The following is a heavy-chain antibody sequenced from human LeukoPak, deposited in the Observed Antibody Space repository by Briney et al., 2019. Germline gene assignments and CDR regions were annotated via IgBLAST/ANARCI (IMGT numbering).Heavy chain of an antibody. D-gene: IGHD5-12*01. Sequence: SETLSLTCAVYGGSFSGYYWSWIRQPPGKGLEWIGEINHSGNTNYNPSLESRVTVSVDTSRNQFSLKLNSVTAVDTAVYYCARSKYRDIYSRPRFDYWGQGTLVTVSS. J-gene: IGHJ4*02. V-gene: IGHV4-34*01. CDR3: ARSKYRDIYSRPRFDY. CDR1: GGSFSGYY. CDR2: INHSGNT.